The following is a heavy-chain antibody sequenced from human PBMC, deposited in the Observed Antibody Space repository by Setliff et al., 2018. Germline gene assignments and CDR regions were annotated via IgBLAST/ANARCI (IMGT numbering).Heavy chain of an antibody. J-gene: IGHJ4*02. CDR2: VNPGGGSS. CDR3: FGAGTCSY. V-gene: IGHV1-46*01. CDR1: GYTFTSYY. D-gene: IGHD3-10*01. Sequence: ASVKVSCKASGYTFTSYYMHWVRQAPGQGLEWMGMVNPGGGSSTSTQRFQGRFTISRDNAKNSLSLQMNNLRTEDTAVYYCFGAGTCSYWGQGTLVTVSS.